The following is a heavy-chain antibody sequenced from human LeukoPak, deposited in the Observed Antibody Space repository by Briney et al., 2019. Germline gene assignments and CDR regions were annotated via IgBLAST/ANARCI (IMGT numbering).Heavy chain of an antibody. D-gene: IGHD3-22*01. CDR1: GFTFSSSW. CDR3: ARHSSGYY. V-gene: IGHV3-7*01. Sequence: QPGGSLRLSCAVSGFTFSSSWMSWVRQAPGKGLEWVADIKEDGSEKYYVDSVKGRFTISRDNAKNSLYLQLNSLRVEDRAVYYCARHSSGYYWGQGTLVTVSS. CDR2: IKEDGSEK. J-gene: IGHJ4*02.